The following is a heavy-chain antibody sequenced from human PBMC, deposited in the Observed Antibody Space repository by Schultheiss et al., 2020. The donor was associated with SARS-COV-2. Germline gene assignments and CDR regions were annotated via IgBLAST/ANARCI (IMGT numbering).Heavy chain of an antibody. CDR1: GFTFSDYY. Sequence: GGSLRLSCAASGFTFSDYYMNWVRQAPGKGLEWVSSISSSSTIYYADSVKGRFTISRDNAKNSLYLQMNSLRAEDTAVYYCARSYSGPYYDWGQGTLVTVSS. D-gene: IGHD1-26*01. CDR3: ARSYSGPYYD. CDR2: ISSSSTI. J-gene: IGHJ4*02. V-gene: IGHV3-69-1*02.